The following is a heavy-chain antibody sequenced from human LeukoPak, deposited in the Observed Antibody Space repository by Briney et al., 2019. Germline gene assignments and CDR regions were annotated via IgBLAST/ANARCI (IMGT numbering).Heavy chain of an antibody. V-gene: IGHV4-34*01. CDR2: INHSGST. CDR1: GGSFSGYY. D-gene: IGHD4-23*01. J-gene: IGHJ3*02. Sequence: SGTLSLTCAVYGGSFSGYYWSWIRQPPGKGLEWIGEINHSGSTNYNPSLKSRVTISVDTSKNQFSLKLSSVTAADTAVYYCARVGNLDAFDIWGQGTMVTVSS. CDR3: ARVGNLDAFDI.